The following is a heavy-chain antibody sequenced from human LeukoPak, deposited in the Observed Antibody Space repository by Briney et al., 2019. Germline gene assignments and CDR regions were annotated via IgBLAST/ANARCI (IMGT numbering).Heavy chain of an antibody. CDR2: ISGSSGNT. J-gene: IGHJ4*02. CDR3: VNYGGGVSSSWYVPFDY. D-gene: IGHD6-13*01. V-gene: IGHV3-23*01. Sequence: PGGSLRLSCAASGFTFSNYAMSWVRQAPGKGLEWVSAISGSSGNTYYADSVKGRFTISRDNSKNTLYLQMSSLRAEDTAVYYCVNYGGGVSSSWYVPFDYWGQGTLVTVSS. CDR1: GFTFSNYA.